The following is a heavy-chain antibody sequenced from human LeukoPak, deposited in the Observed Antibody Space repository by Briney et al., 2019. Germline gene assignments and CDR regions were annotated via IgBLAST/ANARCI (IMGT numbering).Heavy chain of an antibody. CDR3: ARVKLGADAFDI. D-gene: IGHD3-10*01. CDR1: GYSISSGYY. J-gene: IGHJ3*02. CDR2: IYYSGST. Sequence: SETLSLTCTVSGYSISSGYYWGWIRQPPGKGLEWIGYIYYSGSTNYNPSLKSRVTISVDTSKNQFSLKLSSVTAADTAVYYCARVKLGADAFDIWGQGTMVTVSS. V-gene: IGHV4-38-2*02.